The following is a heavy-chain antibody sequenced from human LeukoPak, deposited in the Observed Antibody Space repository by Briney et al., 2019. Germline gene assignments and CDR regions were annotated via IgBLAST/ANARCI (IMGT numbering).Heavy chain of an antibody. CDR3: ARSRFGGVIVPFDY. J-gene: IGHJ4*02. CDR2: INPNSGGT. D-gene: IGHD3-16*02. V-gene: IGHV1-2*04. CDR1: GYTLTGYY. Sequence: ASVKVSCKASGYTLTGYYMHWVRQAPGQGLEWMGWINPNSGGTNYAQKFQGWVTMTRDTSISTAYMELSRLRSDDTAVYYCARSRFGGVIVPFDYWGQGTLVTVSS.